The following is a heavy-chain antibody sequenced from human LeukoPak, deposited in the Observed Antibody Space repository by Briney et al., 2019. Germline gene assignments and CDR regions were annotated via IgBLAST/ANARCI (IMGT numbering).Heavy chain of an antibody. CDR2: IGSDDYVT. Sequence: PGGSLRLSCAASGFTISSYGMSWVRQAPGKGLQWVSSIGSDDYVTYYAGSVKGRFTISRDYSRNTLNLQMNSLRAEDTAVYYCAKRIAYSTRAIDYWGQGTLVTVSS. CDR3: AKRIAYSTRAIDY. D-gene: IGHD6-13*01. V-gene: IGHV3-23*01. CDR1: GFTISSYG. J-gene: IGHJ4*02.